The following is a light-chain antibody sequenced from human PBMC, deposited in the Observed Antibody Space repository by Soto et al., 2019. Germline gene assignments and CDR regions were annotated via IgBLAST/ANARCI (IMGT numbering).Light chain of an antibody. CDR1: SSNVGAYNY. J-gene: IGLJ3*02. V-gene: IGLV2-11*01. Sequence: QSVLTQPRSVSGSPGQSVTISCTGTSSNVGAYNYVSWYQQYPGKGPRLMIYDVSKWPSGVTDRFSGSKSGNTASLTISGLQAEDEADYYCCSYAGNSLWVFGGGTKLTVL. CDR3: CSYAGNSLWV. CDR2: DVS.